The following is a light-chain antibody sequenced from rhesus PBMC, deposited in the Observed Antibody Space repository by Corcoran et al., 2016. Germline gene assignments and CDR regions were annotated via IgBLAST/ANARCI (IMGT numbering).Light chain of an antibody. V-gene: IGKV1-33*02. CDR3: QQHNSYPWT. CDR1: QGISRW. CDR2: AAS. Sequence: DIQMTQSPSSLSASVGDRVTITCQASQGISRWLAWYQQKPGKGPKLLICAASSLQSGVPSRFSGSGSGTDVTLTISSLQPKDFATYYCQQHNSYPWTFGQGTKVEIK. J-gene: IGKJ1*01.